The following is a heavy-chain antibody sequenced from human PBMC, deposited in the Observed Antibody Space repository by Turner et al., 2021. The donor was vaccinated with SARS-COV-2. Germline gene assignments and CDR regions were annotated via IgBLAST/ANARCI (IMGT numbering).Heavy chain of an antibody. CDR3: ARGGGGSSGCFLIDY. CDR2: IWNDGSNK. D-gene: IGHD6-19*01. CDR1: GFTFSNHG. J-gene: IGHJ4*02. V-gene: IGHV3-33*01. Sequence: QVQLVESGGGVVQPGRSLRLPCDASGFTFSNHGMHWARQAPGKGLEWVTIIWNDGSNKYYTDSVRGRFTISRDNSKNTLYLQMNSLRAEDTAVYYCARGGGGSSGCFLIDYWGQGTLVTVSS.